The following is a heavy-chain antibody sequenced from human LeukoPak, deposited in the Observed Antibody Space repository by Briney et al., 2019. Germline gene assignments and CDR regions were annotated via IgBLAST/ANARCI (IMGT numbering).Heavy chain of an antibody. CDR1: GGSIGSSSYY. Sequence: SETLSLTCTISGGSIGSSSYYWSWIRQPPGKGLEWIGYIYYSGSTNYNPSLKSRVTISVDTSKNQFSLKLSSVTAADTAVYYCARGRMKTGGFAFDIWGQGTMVTVSS. CDR3: ARGRMKTGGFAFDI. V-gene: IGHV4-61*05. D-gene: IGHD1-26*01. J-gene: IGHJ3*02. CDR2: IYYSGST.